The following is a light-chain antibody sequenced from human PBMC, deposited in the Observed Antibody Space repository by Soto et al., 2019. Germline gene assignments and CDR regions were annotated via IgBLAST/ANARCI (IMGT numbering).Light chain of an antibody. CDR1: ENIDNY. Sequence: DIQMTQSPSSLSASLGDRVTLTCRASENIDNYLNWYQQKQGEAPKLLIYATSTLHSGVPSRFSGSGSGTEFTLTISSLQAEDFATYFCQESYTTYAVTFGGGTKVDIK. CDR3: QESYTTYAVT. V-gene: IGKV1-39*01. CDR2: ATS. J-gene: IGKJ4*01.